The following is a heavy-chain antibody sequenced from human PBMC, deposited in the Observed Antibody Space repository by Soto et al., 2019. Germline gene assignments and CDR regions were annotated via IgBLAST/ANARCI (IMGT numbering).Heavy chain of an antibody. D-gene: IGHD3-10*01. Sequence: GASVKVSCKASGYTFTGYYMHWVRQAPGQGLEWMGWINPNSGGTNYAQKFQGWVTMTRDTSISTAYMELSRLRSDDTAVYYCAFLSSVWFGESYYYYYYMDVWGKGTTVTVSS. J-gene: IGHJ6*03. CDR2: INPNSGGT. V-gene: IGHV1-2*04. CDR3: AFLSSVWFGESYYYYYYMDV. CDR1: GYTFTGYY.